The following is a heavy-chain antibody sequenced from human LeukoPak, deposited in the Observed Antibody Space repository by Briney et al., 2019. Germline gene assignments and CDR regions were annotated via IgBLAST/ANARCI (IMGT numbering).Heavy chain of an antibody. Sequence: GGSLRLSCAASGFTFSGSDMHWVRQASGKGLEWIGHIRNKANSYATAYAASVKGRFTISRDESKNTAYLQMNSLRTEDTAVYYCTSSLGTNWGAYYYYMDVWGKGTTVTVSS. CDR2: IRNKANSYAT. J-gene: IGHJ6*03. CDR3: TSSLGTNWGAYYYYMDV. V-gene: IGHV3-73*01. CDR1: GFTFSGSD. D-gene: IGHD7-27*01.